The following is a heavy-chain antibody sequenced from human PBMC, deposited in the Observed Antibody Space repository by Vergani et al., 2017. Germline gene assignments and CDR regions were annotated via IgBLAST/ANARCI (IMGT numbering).Heavy chain of an antibody. CDR2: IIPIFGTA. D-gene: IGHD3-22*01. CDR1: GGTFSSYA. V-gene: IGHV1-69*18. J-gene: IGHJ3*02. Sequence: QVQLVQSGAEVKKPGSSVKVSCKASGGTFSSYAISWVRQAPGQGLEWMGRIIPIFGTANYAQKVQGRVKITADESTSTAYMELSSLRSEDTAVYYCARDVYPDMIATDDAFDIWGQGTMVTVSS. CDR3: ARDVYPDMIATDDAFDI.